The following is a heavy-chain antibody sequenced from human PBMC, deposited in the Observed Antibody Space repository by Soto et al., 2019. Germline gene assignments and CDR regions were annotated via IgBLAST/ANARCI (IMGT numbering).Heavy chain of an antibody. CDR2: ISYGGST. CDR1: GGSINSCGYC. V-gene: IGHV4-31*03. Sequence: QVQLQESGPGLVKPSQTLSLTCTVSGGSINSCGYCWSWIRQHPGKGLDWIGCISYGGSTSYNPSLKSRFTISVATSKNQFSLKLTAVTAADSAVYYCSRGILVWGQGALITVSS. CDR3: SRGILV. D-gene: IGHD5-18*01. J-gene: IGHJ4*02.